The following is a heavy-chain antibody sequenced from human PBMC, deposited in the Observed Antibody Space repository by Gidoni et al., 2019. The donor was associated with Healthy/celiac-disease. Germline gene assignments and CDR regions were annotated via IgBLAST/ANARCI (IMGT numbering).Heavy chain of an antibody. CDR1: GDSVSSNSAA. J-gene: IGHJ4*02. CDR2: TYYRSKWYN. D-gene: IGHD3-10*01. CDR3: AREGYYYGSGSYYKILDY. Sequence: QVQLQQSGPGLVKPSQTLSLTCAISGDSVSSNSAAWNWIRQSPSRGLEWLGRTYYRSKWYNDYAVSVKSRITINPDTSKNQFSLQLNSVTPEDTAVYYCAREGYYYGSGSYYKILDYWGQGTLVTVSS. V-gene: IGHV6-1*01.